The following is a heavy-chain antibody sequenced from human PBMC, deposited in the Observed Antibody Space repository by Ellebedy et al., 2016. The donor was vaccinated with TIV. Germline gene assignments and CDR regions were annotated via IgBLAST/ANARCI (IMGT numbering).Heavy chain of an antibody. Sequence: GESLKISXAASGFTFSSYVMNWVRQAPGKGLEWVSVISGSGGSTYYADSVKGRFTISRDNSKNTVYLQMNSLRVEDTAVYYCAKCIAAAGTNFWGQGTLVTVSS. CDR1: GFTFSSYV. D-gene: IGHD6-13*01. CDR3: AKCIAAAGTNF. J-gene: IGHJ4*02. CDR2: ISGSGGST. V-gene: IGHV3-23*01.